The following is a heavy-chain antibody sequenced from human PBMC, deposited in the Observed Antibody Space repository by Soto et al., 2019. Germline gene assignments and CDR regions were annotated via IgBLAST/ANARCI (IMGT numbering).Heavy chain of an antibody. D-gene: IGHD3-16*01. CDR3: ATPYYFNH. CDR1: GFIFSAYT. CDR2: ISDDSSYI. Sequence: GGSLRLSCAASGFIFSAYTMNWVRQAPGKGLEWLSSISDDSSYIDYADSLRGRFTVSRDNARNSLYLQIDSLGVEDTAVYYCATPYYFNHWGPGTLVTVSS. V-gene: IGHV3-21*06. J-gene: IGHJ1*01.